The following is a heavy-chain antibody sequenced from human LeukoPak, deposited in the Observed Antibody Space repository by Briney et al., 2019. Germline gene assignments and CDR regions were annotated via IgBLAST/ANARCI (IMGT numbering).Heavy chain of an antibody. CDR3: AKASPYYDSSDQIAF. D-gene: IGHD3-22*01. Sequence: PGGSLRLSCAASGFTFSSYGMHWVRQAPGEGLEWVAFISNAGSNQYYADSAKGRFTISRDNSKNTLYLQMNRLRVEDTAVYYCAKASPYYDSSDQIAFWGQGTLVTVSS. CDR1: GFTFSSYG. CDR2: ISNAGSNQ. J-gene: IGHJ4*02. V-gene: IGHV3-30*18.